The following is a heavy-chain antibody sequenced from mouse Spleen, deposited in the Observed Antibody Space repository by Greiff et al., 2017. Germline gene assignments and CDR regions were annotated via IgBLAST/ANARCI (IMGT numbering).Heavy chain of an antibody. J-gene: IGHJ1*01. CDR1: GYTFTSYW. CDR2: IDPSDSYT. Sequence: QVQLQQSGAELVRPGTSVKLSCKASGYTFTSYWMHWVKQRPGQGLEWIGVIDPSDSYTNYNQKFKGKATLTVDTSSSTAYMQLSSLTSEDSAVYYCAPRYLDVWGEGTTVTVSS. V-gene: IGHV1-59*01. CDR3: APRYLDV.